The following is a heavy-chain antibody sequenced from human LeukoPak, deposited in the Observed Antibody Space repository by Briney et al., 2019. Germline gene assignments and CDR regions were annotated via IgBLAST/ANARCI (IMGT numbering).Heavy chain of an antibody. D-gene: IGHD3-10*01. CDR1: GGSTSSYY. Sequence: KSSETLSLTCTVSGGSTSSYYWSWIRQPPGKGLEWIGYIYYSGSTNYNPSLKSRVTISVDTSKNQFSLKLSSVTAADTAVYYCARRRVWFGEGAGDYYGMDVWGQGTTVTVSS. CDR2: IYYSGST. CDR3: ARRRVWFGEGAGDYYGMDV. V-gene: IGHV4-59*08. J-gene: IGHJ6*02.